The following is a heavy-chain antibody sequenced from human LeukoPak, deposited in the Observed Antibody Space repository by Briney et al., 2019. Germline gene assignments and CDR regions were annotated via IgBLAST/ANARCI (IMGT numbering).Heavy chain of an antibody. D-gene: IGHD3-3*01. Sequence: PGRSLRLSCAAAGFTFSSYAMHWVRQAPGKGLEWVAVISYDGSNKYYADSVKGRFTISRDNSKNTLDLQMNSQRAEDTAVYYSARVSPTIFGADYMDVRGKRTMVIVS. CDR2: ISYDGSNK. CDR1: GFTFSSYA. CDR3: ARVSPTIFGADYMDV. V-gene: IGHV3-30-3*01. J-gene: IGHJ6*03.